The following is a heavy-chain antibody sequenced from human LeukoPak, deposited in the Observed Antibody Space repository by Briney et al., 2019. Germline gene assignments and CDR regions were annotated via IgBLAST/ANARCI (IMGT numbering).Heavy chain of an antibody. D-gene: IGHD3-10*01. Sequence: SETLSLTCAVYGGSFSSYYWSWIRQPPGKGLEWIGYIYYSGSTNYNPSLKSRVTISVDTSKNQFSLKLSSVTAADTAVYYCARLMWFGELLPNWFDPWGQGTLVTVSS. V-gene: IGHV4-59*01. CDR2: IYYSGST. J-gene: IGHJ5*02. CDR1: GGSFSSYY. CDR3: ARLMWFGELLPNWFDP.